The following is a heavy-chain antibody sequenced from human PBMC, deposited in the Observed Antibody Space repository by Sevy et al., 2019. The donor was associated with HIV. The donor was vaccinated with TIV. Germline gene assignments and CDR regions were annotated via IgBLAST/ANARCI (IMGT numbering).Heavy chain of an antibody. J-gene: IGHJ4*02. D-gene: IGHD3-22*01. CDR2: IKQDGSEK. CDR1: GFTFSSYW. CDR3: ATYDSSGYYYYFDY. Sequence: GGSLRLSCAASGFTFSSYWMSWFRQAPGKRLEWVANIKQDGSEKYYVDSVKGRFTISRDNAKNSLYLQMNSLRAEDTAVYYCATYDSSGYYYYFDYWGQGTLVTVSS. V-gene: IGHV3-7*01.